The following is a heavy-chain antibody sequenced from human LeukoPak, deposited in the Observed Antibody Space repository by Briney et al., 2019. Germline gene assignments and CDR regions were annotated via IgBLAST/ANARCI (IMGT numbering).Heavy chain of an antibody. CDR3: ASYYDSSGLRDWYFDR. D-gene: IGHD3-22*01. V-gene: IGHV3-30*03. J-gene: IGHJ2*01. Sequence: GGSLRLSCAASGFTFSSYGMHWVRQAPGKGLEWVAVISYDGSNKYYADSVKGRFTISRDNSKNTLYLQMNSLRAEDTAVYYCASYYDSSGLRDWYFDRWGRGTLVTVSS. CDR1: GFTFSSYG. CDR2: ISYDGSNK.